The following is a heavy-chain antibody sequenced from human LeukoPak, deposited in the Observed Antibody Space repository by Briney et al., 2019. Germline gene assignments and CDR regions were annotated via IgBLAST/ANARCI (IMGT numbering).Heavy chain of an antibody. CDR3: SRDAGEDYMDV. CDR2: IYTSGST. V-gene: IGHV4-4*07. CDR1: GGSISSYY. Sequence: PSETLSLTCTVSGGSISSYYWSWIRQPAGKGLEWIGRIYTSGSTNYNPSLKSGGTMSVVTTQNQFPPTPSTVTAADTAADYGSRDAGEDYMDVWGKGTTVTVSS. J-gene: IGHJ6*03.